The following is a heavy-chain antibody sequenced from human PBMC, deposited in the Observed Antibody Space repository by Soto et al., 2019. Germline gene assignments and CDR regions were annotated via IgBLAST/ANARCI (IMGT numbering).Heavy chain of an antibody. Sequence: PSETLSLTCTVSGGSVSSGDHYWSWIRQPPGKGLEWIGYIYYSGTTYYNPSLKSRLIMSVDTSKNQFSLKLSSVTAADTAVYYCARVKAGVAYWGQGTLVTVSS. V-gene: IGHV4-30-4*01. CDR1: GGSVSSGDHY. D-gene: IGHD6-13*01. CDR3: ARVKAGVAY. J-gene: IGHJ4*02. CDR2: IYYSGTT.